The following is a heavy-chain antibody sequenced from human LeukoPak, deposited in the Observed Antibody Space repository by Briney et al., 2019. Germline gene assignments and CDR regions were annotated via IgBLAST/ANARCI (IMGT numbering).Heavy chain of an antibody. D-gene: IGHD4/OR15-4a*01. V-gene: IGHV1-8*02. J-gene: IGHJ5*02. CDR2: MNPASGTT. Sequence: ASVKVSCKASGYTFTDYYIHWVRQAPGQGLEWMGWMNPASGTTGYAQKFQGRITMTRSTSISTAYMELSSLRADDTAVYYCAKGLGTNLNTNNWFAPWGQGTPVTVSS. CDR3: AKGLGTNLNTNNWFAP. CDR1: GYTFTDYY.